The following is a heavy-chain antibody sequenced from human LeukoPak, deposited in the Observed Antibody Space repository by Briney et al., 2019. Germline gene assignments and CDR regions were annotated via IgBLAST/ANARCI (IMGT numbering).Heavy chain of an antibody. CDR2: ISDRGSYI. D-gene: IGHD6-6*01. J-gene: IGHJ6*03. CDR3: GSSSSTNYYYYYYMDV. V-gene: IGHV3-21*01. Sequence: GGSLRLSCTASGFTFNTYSMNWVRQAPGKGLEWVASISDRGSYIYYTDSVKGRFTITRDNAKNSLYLQMNSLRAEDTAVYYCGSSSSTNYYYYYYMDVWGKGTTVTVSS. CDR1: GFTFNTYS.